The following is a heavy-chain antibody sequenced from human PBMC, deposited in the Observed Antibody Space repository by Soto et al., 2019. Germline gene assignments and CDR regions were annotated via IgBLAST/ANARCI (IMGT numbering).Heavy chain of an antibody. CDR2: ISGSGGST. CDR3: AKGYSSGWYYFDY. J-gene: IGHJ4*02. V-gene: IGHV3-23*01. Sequence: EVQLLESGGGLVQPGGSLRLSCAASGFTFSSYAMSWVRQAPGKGLEWVSAISGSGGSTYYADSVKGRFTISRDNSKNTLYLQMNSMRAEDTAVYYCAKGYSSGWYYFDYWGQGTLVTVSS. CDR1: GFTFSSYA. D-gene: IGHD6-19*01.